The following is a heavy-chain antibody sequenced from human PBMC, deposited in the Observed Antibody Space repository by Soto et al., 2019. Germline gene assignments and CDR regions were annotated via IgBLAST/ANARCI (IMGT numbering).Heavy chain of an antibody. CDR3: AREGSYSAYNFAHGIQLWSFDF. V-gene: IGHV4-4*07. Sequence: SETLSLTCTVSSGSINTFYWSWVRQPAGKGLEWIGRIFSSGSTSFNPSLESRVAMSVDTSKNHFSLNLSSVTAADMAVYYCAREGSYSAYNFAHGIQLWSFDFWGQGALVTVSS. CDR2: IFSSGST. J-gene: IGHJ4*02. D-gene: IGHD5-12*01. CDR1: SGSINTFY.